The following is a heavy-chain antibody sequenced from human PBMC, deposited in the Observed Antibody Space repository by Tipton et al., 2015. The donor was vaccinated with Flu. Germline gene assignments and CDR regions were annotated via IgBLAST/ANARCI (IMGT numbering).Heavy chain of an antibody. CDR1: EFTFSSYW. CDR2: IKRDGSVK. J-gene: IGHJ4*02. V-gene: IGHV3-7*03. Sequence: SLRLSCAASEFTFSSYWMSWVRQAPGKGLEWVANIKRDGSVKYYVDSVKGRFTISRDNAKNSLYLQMNSLRADDTAVYYCARQIGGGDCYWGQGALVTVSS. CDR3: ARQIGGGDCY. D-gene: IGHD2-21*01.